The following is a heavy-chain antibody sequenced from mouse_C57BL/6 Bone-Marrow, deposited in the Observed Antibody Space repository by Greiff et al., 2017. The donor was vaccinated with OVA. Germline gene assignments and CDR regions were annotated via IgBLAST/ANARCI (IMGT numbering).Heavy chain of an antibody. CDR3: ARGYYDYDYAMDY. D-gene: IGHD2-4*01. V-gene: IGHV1-72*01. CDR2: IDPNSGGP. Sequence: VQLQQPGAELVKPGASVKLSCKASGYTFTSYWMHWVKQRPGRGLEWIGRIDPNSGGPKYNEKFKSKATLTVDKPSRTAYMQLSILTSEYSAVYYCARGYYDYDYAMDYWGQGTSVTVSS. J-gene: IGHJ4*01. CDR1: GYTFTSYW.